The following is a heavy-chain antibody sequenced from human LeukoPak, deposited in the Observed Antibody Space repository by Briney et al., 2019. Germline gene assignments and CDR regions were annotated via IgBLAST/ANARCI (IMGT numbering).Heavy chain of an antibody. V-gene: IGHV5-51*01. CDR1: GYSFTSYW. D-gene: IGHD3-3*01. Sequence: GESLKISCKGSGYSFTSYWIGWVRQMPGKGLEWMGIIYPGDSDTRYSPSFQGQVTISADKSISTAYLQWSSLKASDTAMYYCARHPDPLESLNWFDPWGQGTLVTASS. CDR2: IYPGDSDT. CDR3: ARHPDPLESLNWFDP. J-gene: IGHJ5*02.